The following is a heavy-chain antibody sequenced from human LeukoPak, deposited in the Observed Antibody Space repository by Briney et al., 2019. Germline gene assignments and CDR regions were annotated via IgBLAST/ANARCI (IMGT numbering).Heavy chain of an antibody. J-gene: IGHJ3*02. CDR3: ATPTKTTAEI. V-gene: IGHV1-69*04. Sequence: ASVKVSCKASGGTFSSYAISWVRQAPGQGLEWMGRIIAILGIANYAQKFQGRVTITADKSTSTAYMELSSLGSEDTAVYYCATPTKTTAEIWGQGTMVTVSS. CDR1: GGTFSSYA. D-gene: IGHD4-17*01. CDR2: IIAILGIA.